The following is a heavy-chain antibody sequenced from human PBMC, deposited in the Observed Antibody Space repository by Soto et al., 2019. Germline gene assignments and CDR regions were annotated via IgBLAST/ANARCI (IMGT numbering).Heavy chain of an antibody. CDR3: VGGQYYFDY. J-gene: IGHJ4*02. V-gene: IGHV3-30*03. D-gene: IGHD3-10*01. Sequence: QVQLVESGGGVVQPGRSLRLSCAASGFPFSSYGMHWVREAPGKGLEWVAVISYDGSNKYYADSVKGRFTISRDNSASTLYLPMNSLRPGDTALYYCVGGQYYFDYRGQGTLVTVSP. CDR2: ISYDGSNK. CDR1: GFPFSSYG.